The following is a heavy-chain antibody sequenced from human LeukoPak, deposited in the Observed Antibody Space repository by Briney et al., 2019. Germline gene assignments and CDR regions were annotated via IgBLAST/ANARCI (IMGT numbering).Heavy chain of an antibody. Sequence: SETLPLTCTVSGGSISSGGYYWSWIRQHPGKGLEWIGYIYYSGSTYYNPSLKSRVTISVDTSKNQFSLKLSSVTAADTAVYYCARDSYGGNSDMDVWGQGTTVTVSS. D-gene: IGHD4-23*01. J-gene: IGHJ6*02. V-gene: IGHV4-31*03. CDR1: GGSISSGGYY. CDR2: IYYSGST. CDR3: ARDSYGGNSDMDV.